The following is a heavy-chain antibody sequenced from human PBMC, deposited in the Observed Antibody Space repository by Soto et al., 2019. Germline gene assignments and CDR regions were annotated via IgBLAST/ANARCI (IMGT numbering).Heavy chain of an antibody. V-gene: IGHV5-51*01. J-gene: IGHJ3*02. CDR2: IYPGDSDT. Sequence: GESLKISCKGSGYSFTSYWIVWVRQMPGKGLEWMGIIYPGDSDTRYSPSFQGQVTISADKSISTAYLQWSSLKASDTAMYYCARHIGSSDWYYDSSGYYYDAFDIWGQGTMVTVSS. D-gene: IGHD3-22*01. CDR3: ARHIGSSDWYYDSSGYYYDAFDI. CDR1: GYSFTSYW.